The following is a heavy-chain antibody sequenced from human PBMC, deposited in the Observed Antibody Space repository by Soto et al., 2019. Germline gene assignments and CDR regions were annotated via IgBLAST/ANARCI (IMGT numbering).Heavy chain of an antibody. Sequence: GASVKVSCKVSGYTLTELSMHWVRQAPGKGLEWMGGFDPEDGETIYAQKFQGRVTMTEDTSTDTAYMELSSLRSEDAAVYYCATVYDYGDYNWFDPLGQPTLVTVSS. CDR3: ATVYDYGDYNWFDP. CDR1: GYTLTELS. D-gene: IGHD4-17*01. V-gene: IGHV1-24*01. CDR2: FDPEDGET. J-gene: IGHJ5*02.